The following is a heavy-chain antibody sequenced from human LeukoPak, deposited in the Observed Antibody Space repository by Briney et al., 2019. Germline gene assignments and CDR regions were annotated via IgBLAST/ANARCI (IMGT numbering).Heavy chain of an antibody. CDR1: GGSISSSNW. Sequence: PSETLSLTCAVSGGSISSSNWWSWVRQPPGKGLGWIGEFYHSGSTNYNPSLKSRVTLSVDKTKNQFSHQLSSGTAADTAVYYCARLGVVPAALDYWGQGTLVTVSS. D-gene: IGHD2-2*01. CDR3: ARLGVVPAALDY. J-gene: IGHJ4*02. CDR2: FYHSGST. V-gene: IGHV4-4*02.